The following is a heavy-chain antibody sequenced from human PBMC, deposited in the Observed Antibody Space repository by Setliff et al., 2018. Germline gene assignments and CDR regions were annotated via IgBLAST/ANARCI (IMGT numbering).Heavy chain of an antibody. J-gene: IGHJ4*02. D-gene: IGHD6-19*01. CDR1: GYSFTTEG. Sequence: ASVKVSCKTSGYSFTTEGITWVRQAPGQGLEWMGIINPSGGSTSYAQKFQGRVTMTRDTSTSTVYMELSSLRSEDTAVYYCAIIAVAFDYWGQGTLVTVSS. V-gene: IGHV1-46*01. CDR2: INPSGGST. CDR3: AIIAVAFDY.